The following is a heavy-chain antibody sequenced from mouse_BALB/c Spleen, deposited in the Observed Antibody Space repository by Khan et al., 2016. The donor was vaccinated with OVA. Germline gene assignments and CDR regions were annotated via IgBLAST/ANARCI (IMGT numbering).Heavy chain of an antibody. V-gene: IGHV2-6-1*01. CDR2: IWSDGST. D-gene: IGHD2-10*01. J-gene: IGHJ4*01. Sequence: QVQLKESGPGLVAPSQSLSITCTISGFSLTNYGVHWVRQPPGKGLEWLAVIWSDGSTTYNSALKSRLTITKDNSKSQVFLKMNSLQTDDTAIYVSANHPYYHYNVMDYWGQGTSVTVSS. CDR1: GFSLTNYG. CDR3: ANHPYYHYNVMDY.